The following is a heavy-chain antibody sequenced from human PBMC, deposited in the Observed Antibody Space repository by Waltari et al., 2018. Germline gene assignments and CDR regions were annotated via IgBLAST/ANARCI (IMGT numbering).Heavy chain of an antibody. V-gene: IGHV4-34*01. Sequence: QVQLQQWGAGLLTPSETLSLTCAVYGGSFSGYYWSWIRPPPGKGMEWIGEINHSGSTNYNPSLKSRVTISVDTSKNKFSLKLSSVTAADTAVYYCARGHLGYCSSTSCYVYYGMDVWGQGTTVTVSS. CDR1: GGSFSGYY. D-gene: IGHD2-2*01. CDR2: INHSGST. J-gene: IGHJ6*02. CDR3: ARGHLGYCSSTSCYVYYGMDV.